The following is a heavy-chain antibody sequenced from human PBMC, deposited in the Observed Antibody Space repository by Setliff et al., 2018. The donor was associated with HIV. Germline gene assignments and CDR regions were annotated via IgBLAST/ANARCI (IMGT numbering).Heavy chain of an antibody. V-gene: IGHV4-31*03. Sequence: PSETLSLTCTVSGGSISRGRYYWSWIRQHPGKGLEWFGYIYYSGSTYYNPSLKSRVTISIDTSKNQFSLKLSSVTAADTAVYYCARGLVVVTDSDYDTNYYYSYYMDVWGKGTTVTVSS. J-gene: IGHJ6*03. D-gene: IGHD5-12*01. CDR2: IYYSGST. CDR3: ARGLVVVTDSDYDTNYYYSYYMDV. CDR1: GGSISRGRYY.